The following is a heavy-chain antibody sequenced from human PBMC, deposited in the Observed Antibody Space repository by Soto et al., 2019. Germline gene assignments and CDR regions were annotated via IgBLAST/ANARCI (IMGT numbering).Heavy chain of an antibody. D-gene: IGHD2-15*01. CDR3: ASSVVVVAATPVPAFDI. CDR2: IQSGGPT. CDR1: GFTVSSKY. V-gene: IGHV3-53*01. Sequence: LSPSCAASGFTVSSKYMSWVRQAPGKGLEWVSLIQSGGPTYYADSVKGRFTISRDNAKNSLYLQMNSLRAEDTAVYYCASSVVVVAATPVPAFDIWGQGTMVTVSS. J-gene: IGHJ3*02.